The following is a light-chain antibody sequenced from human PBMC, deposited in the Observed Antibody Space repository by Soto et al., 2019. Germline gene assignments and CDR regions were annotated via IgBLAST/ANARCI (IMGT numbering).Light chain of an antibody. CDR1: SSDVGAYNY. CDR3: SSYTITSTLV. CDR2: DVT. J-gene: IGLJ2*01. Sequence: QAVVTQPASVSGSPGQSIAISCTGTSSDVGAYNYVSWYQRHPGKAPKLLIYDVTNRPSGVSDRFSGSKSGNTASLTISGLQAEDEADYYCSSYTITSTLVFGGGTQLTVL. V-gene: IGLV2-14*03.